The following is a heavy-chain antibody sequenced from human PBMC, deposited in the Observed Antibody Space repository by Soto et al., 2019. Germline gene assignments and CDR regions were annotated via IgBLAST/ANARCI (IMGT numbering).Heavy chain of an antibody. CDR2: IIPPFGTE. V-gene: IGHV1-69*01. D-gene: IGHD3-22*01. CDR3: ARHFYDSTGYYLRFDY. CDR1: GGTFSGYT. J-gene: IGHJ4*02. Sequence: QVQLVQSGAEVKKPGSSVKVSCRASGGTFSGYTIGWVRQAPGQGPEWMGGIIPPFGTEKYAHQFQGRVTITADESTSTAYMELSSLRSEDTAVYYCARHFYDSTGYYLRFDYWGQGTLVTVSS.